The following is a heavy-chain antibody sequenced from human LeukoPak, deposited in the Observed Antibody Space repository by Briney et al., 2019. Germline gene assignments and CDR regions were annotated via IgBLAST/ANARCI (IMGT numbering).Heavy chain of an antibody. J-gene: IGHJ5*02. CDR1: GYTLTELS. CDR3: ATQYCSSTSCFNWFDP. Sequence: ASVKVSCKGSGYTLTELSMHWVRQAPGKGLEWMGGFDPEDGETIYAQKFQGRVTMTEDTSTDTAYMELSSLRSEDTAVYYCATQYCSSTSCFNWFDPWGQGTLVTVSS. V-gene: IGHV1-24*01. CDR2: FDPEDGET. D-gene: IGHD2-2*01.